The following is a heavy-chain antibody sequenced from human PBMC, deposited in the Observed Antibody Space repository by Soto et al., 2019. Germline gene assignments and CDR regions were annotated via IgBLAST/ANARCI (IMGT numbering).Heavy chain of an antibody. V-gene: IGHV2-26*01. Sequence: QVTLKESGPVLVKPTETLTLTCTVSGFSLSNARMGVSWIRQPPGNALEWLAHIFSNDEKSYSTSLKCRLTLSKDTSKSLVVLTMTNMDPVDTATYYCALTPASCYDSSGSPLRQCDYFDYWGQGTLVTVSS. J-gene: IGHJ4*02. CDR2: IFSNDEK. CDR1: GFSLSNARMG. CDR3: ALTPASCYDSSGSPLRQCDYFDY. D-gene: IGHD3-22*01.